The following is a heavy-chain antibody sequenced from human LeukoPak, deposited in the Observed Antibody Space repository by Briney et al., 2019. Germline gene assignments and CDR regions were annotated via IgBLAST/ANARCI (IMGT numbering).Heavy chain of an antibody. CDR1: GFSFSDYD. D-gene: IGHD3-10*02. CDR3: AELGITMIGGV. J-gene: IGHJ6*04. V-gene: IGHV3-30*02. CDR2: IRYDGSNT. Sequence: GGSLRLSCAASGFSFSDYDIHWVRLAPGKGLEWVTFIRYDGSNTYAESVKGRFTISRDNSKNTVYLQMNSLAIEDTAVYYCAELGITMIGGVWGKGTTVTISS.